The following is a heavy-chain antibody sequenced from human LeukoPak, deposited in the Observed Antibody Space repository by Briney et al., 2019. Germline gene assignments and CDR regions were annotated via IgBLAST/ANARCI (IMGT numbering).Heavy chain of an antibody. J-gene: IGHJ4*02. CDR3: AKGTGDTGYYFDY. D-gene: IGHD7-27*01. V-gene: IGHV3-53*01. CDR2: IYSGGST. Sequence: QPGGSLRLSCAASGFTVSSNYMSWVRQAPGKGLEWVSVIYSGGSTYYADSVKGRFTISRDNSENTLYLQMSGLRAEDTAVYHCAKGTGDTGYYFDYWGQGTLVTVSS. CDR1: GFTVSSNY.